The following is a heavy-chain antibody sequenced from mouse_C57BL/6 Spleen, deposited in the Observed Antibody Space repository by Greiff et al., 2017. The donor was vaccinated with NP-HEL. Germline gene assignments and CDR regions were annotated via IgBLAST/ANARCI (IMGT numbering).Heavy chain of an antibody. Sequence: EVKLVESGPELVKPGASVKISCKASGYSFTDYNMNWVKQSNGKSLEWIGVLNPNYGTTSYTQKFKGTATLTVDHSSSTAYMQLNSLTSEDSAVYYCARGGFTDYAMDYWGQGTSVTVSA. CDR3: ARGGFTDYAMDY. V-gene: IGHV1-39*01. CDR2: LNPNYGTT. CDR1: GYSFTDYN. J-gene: IGHJ4*01.